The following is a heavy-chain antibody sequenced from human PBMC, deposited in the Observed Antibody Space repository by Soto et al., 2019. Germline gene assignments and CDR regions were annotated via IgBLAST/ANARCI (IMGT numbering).Heavy chain of an antibody. CDR1: GGTFSSYA. CDR2: IIPIFGTA. Sequence: QVQLVQSGAEVKKPGSSVKVSCKASGGTFSSYAISWVRQAPGQGLEWMGGIIPIFGTANYAQKFQGRVTITADESTSTAYMELDSLRSEDTAVYYCARADVDTAMGTRENTDLYYSSGMDVWGQGPTVTVSS. V-gene: IGHV1-69*12. CDR3: ARADVDTAMGTRENTDLYYSSGMDV. D-gene: IGHD5-18*01. J-gene: IGHJ6*02.